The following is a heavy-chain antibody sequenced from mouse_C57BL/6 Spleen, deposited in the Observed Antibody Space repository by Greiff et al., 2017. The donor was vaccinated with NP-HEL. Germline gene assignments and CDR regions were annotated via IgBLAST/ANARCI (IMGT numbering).Heavy chain of an antibody. CDR1: GYTFTDYN. J-gene: IGHJ4*01. CDR2: INPNNGGT. Sequence: EVKLQESGPELVKPGASVKMSCKASGYTFTDYNMHWVKQSHGKSLEWIGYINPNNGGTSYNQKFKGKATLTVNKSSSTAYMELRSLTSEDSAVYYCARTLYYVYAMDYWGQGTSVTVSS. D-gene: IGHD1-1*02. V-gene: IGHV1-22*01. CDR3: ARTLYYVYAMDY.